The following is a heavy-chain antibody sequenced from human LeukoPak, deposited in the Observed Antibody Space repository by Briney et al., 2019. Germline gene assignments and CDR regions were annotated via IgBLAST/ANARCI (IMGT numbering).Heavy chain of an antibody. D-gene: IGHD4-23*01. CDR1: GFTVSSNY. V-gene: IGHV3-23*01. Sequence: GGSLRLSCAASGFTVSSNYMSWVRQAPGKGLEWVSAISGSGGSTYYADSVKGRFTISRDNSKNTLYLQMNSLRAEDTAVYYCAKGYQTTVVTNWFDPWGQGTLVTVSS. CDR3: AKGYQTTVVTNWFDP. CDR2: ISGSGGST. J-gene: IGHJ5*02.